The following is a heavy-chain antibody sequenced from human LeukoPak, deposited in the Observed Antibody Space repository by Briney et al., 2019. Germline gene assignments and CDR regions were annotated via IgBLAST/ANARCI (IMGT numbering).Heavy chain of an antibody. D-gene: IGHD1-26*01. CDR2: ITGSGGST. V-gene: IGHV3-23*01. Sequence: GGSLRLSCAASGFTFTSYAMSWVRQAPGKGLEWVSAITGSGGSTYYADSVKGRFTISRDNSKNTLYLQINSLTVDDAALYYCARGGVYIGSFFDYWGQETVVTVSS. J-gene: IGHJ4*02. CDR1: GFTFTSYA. CDR3: ARGGVYIGSFFDY.